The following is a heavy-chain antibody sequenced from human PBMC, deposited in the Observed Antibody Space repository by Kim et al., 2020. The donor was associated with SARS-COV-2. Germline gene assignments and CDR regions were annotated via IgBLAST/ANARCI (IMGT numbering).Heavy chain of an antibody. V-gene: IGHV3-23*01. J-gene: IGHJ2*01. Sequence: GGSLRLSCAASGFTFSSYAMSWVRRAPGKGLEWVSAICGIGSGGSTYYADSGKCRCTISRDNSKDTLYLQMNSLRAEDTAVYYCGKQGGGSCYSGAAFWG. CDR2: ICGIGSGGST. D-gene: IGHD2-15*01. CDR3: GKQGGGSCYSGAAF. CDR1: GFTFSSYA.